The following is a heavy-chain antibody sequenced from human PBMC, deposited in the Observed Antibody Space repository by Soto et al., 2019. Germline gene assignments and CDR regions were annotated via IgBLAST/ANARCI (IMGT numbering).Heavy chain of an antibody. J-gene: IGHJ4*02. CDR1: GFTLSSYA. D-gene: IGHD6-13*01. CDR3: AKSLTGYSSSSNY. CDR2: ISGSGGSK. Sequence: GGSLRLSCAASGFTLSSYAMSWLRQSPEKGLEWISAISGSGGSKYYADSAKCRFTISKDNCKNTLYLQMNSLRAEDTAVYYCAKSLTGYSSSSNYWGQGTLVTVSS. V-gene: IGHV3-23*01.